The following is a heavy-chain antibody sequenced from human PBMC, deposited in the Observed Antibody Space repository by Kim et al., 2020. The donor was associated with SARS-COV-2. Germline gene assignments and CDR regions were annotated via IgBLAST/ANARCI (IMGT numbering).Heavy chain of an antibody. V-gene: IGHV1-18*01. J-gene: IGHJ6*02. CDR3: ARDDLDGMDV. Sequence: THYAQKLQGRVNMTTDTSTSTAYMELRSLRSDDTAVYYCARDDLDGMDVWGQGTTVTVSS. CDR2: T. D-gene: IGHD2-21*01.